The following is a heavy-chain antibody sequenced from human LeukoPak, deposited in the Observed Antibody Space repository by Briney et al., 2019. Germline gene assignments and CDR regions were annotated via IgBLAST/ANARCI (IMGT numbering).Heavy chain of an antibody. V-gene: IGHV3-15*01. D-gene: IGHD3-10*01. Sequence: GGSLRLSCAASGFTFSNAWMNWVRQAPGKGLEWVGRIKSKSDVGTTDYAAPVKGRFTISRDDSKHTLYLQMNSLKTEDTVVYYCTTVVLYGPLPPYYNYMDVWGKGTTVTVSS. CDR3: TTVVLYGPLPPYYNYMDV. J-gene: IGHJ6*03. CDR2: IKSKSDVGTT. CDR1: GFTFSNAW.